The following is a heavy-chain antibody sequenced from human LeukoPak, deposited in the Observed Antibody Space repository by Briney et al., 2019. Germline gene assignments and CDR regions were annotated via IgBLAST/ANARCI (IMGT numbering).Heavy chain of an antibody. D-gene: IGHD7-27*01. Sequence: ASVKVSCKASGYTFTSYYTHWVRQAPGQGLEWMGIINPSGGSTSYAQKFQGRVTMTRDTSTGTAYLELSSLRSEDSAVYYCVRTPPNWGADFWGQGTLVTVSS. V-gene: IGHV1-46*01. CDR2: INPSGGST. CDR3: VRTPPNWGADF. CDR1: GYTFTSYY. J-gene: IGHJ4*02.